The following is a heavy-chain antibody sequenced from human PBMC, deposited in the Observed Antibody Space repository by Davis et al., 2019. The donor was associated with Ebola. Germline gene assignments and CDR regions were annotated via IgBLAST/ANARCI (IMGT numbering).Heavy chain of an antibody. D-gene: IGHD3-22*01. Sequence: GGSLRLSCAASGFTFSDYYMSWIRQAPGKGLEWVSYISSSGSTIYYADSVKGRFTISRDNAKNSLYLQMNSLRAEDTAVYYCARGGYYDSSGYSHDAFDIWGQGTMVTVSS. CDR1: GFTFSDYY. J-gene: IGHJ3*02. CDR3: ARGGYYDSSGYSHDAFDI. V-gene: IGHV3-11*01. CDR2: ISSSGSTI.